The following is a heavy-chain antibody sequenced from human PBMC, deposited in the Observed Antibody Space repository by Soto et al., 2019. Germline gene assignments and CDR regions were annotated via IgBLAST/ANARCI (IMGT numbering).Heavy chain of an antibody. V-gene: IGHV3-15*07. J-gene: IGHJ4*02. CDR2: IKSKTDGGTV. Sequence: EVQLVESGGGLVRPGESLRLSCAASGFTFTSAWINWVRQAPGKGLEWAGRIKSKTDGGTVDYGAPVKGRFTISRDDSKNTAYLQMNSLRNEDTAVYYCTTAERGGSYYSEYWGQGTLVTVSS. D-gene: IGHD1-26*01. CDR3: TTAERGGSYYSEY. CDR1: GFTFTSAW.